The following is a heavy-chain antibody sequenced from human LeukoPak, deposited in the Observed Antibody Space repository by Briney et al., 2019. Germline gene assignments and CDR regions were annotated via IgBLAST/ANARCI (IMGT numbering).Heavy chain of an antibody. CDR3: ARGSTVGATESLGFDY. D-gene: IGHD1-26*01. J-gene: IGHJ4*02. V-gene: IGHV1-2*02. CDR1: GYTFTGYY. CDR2: INPNSGDT. Sequence: GASVKVSCKASGYTFTGYYIHWVRQAPGQGLEWMAWINPNSGDTHYAQKFQGRVTMTRDTSISTACMELSRLRSDDTAMYYCARGSTVGATESLGFDYWGQGTPVTVSS.